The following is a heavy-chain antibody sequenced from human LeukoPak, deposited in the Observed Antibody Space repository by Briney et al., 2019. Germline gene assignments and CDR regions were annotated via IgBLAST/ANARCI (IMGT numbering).Heavy chain of an antibody. CDR2: IRGSGADK. CDR3: AKISWDGRGTFD. Sequence: GGSLRLSCAASGFSFSTYSMSWVRQAPGKGLEWVSSIRGSGADKYYADSVKGRFSISRDNSQDTLSLQMNSLRAENTAVYYCAKISWDGRGTFDWGRGTLVTVSS. CDR1: GFSFSTYS. V-gene: IGHV3-23*01. J-gene: IGHJ4*02. D-gene: IGHD1/OR15-1a*01.